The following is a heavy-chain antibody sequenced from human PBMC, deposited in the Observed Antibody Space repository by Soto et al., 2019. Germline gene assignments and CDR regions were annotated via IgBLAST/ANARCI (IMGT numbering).Heavy chain of an antibody. CDR1: GGSISSGGYY. D-gene: IGHD1-26*01. CDR3: ARDSAPPVGATIKGGFDY. J-gene: IGHJ4*02. V-gene: IGHV4-31*03. Sequence: QVQLQESGPGLVKPSQTLSLTCTVSGGSISSGGYYWSWIRQHPGKGLEWIGYIYYSGSTYYNPSLESRVTISVDTAKNQFSLKLSSVTAADTAVYYCARDSAPPVGATIKGGFDYWGQGTLVTVSS. CDR2: IYYSGST.